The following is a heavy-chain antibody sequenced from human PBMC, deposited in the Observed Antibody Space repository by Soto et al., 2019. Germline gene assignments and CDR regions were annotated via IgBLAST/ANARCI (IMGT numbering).Heavy chain of an antibody. J-gene: IGHJ5*02. CDR2: ISSSSSYI. V-gene: IGHV3-21*01. CDR1: GFTFSSYS. D-gene: IGHD3-22*01. CDR3: AREYYYDSSGYYPWFDP. Sequence: EVQLVESGGGLVKPGGSLRLSCAASGFTFSSYSMNWVRQAPGKGLEWVSSISSSSSYIYYADSVKGRFTISRDNAKNSLYLQMNSLRDEDTAVYYCAREYYYDSSGYYPWFDPWGQGTLVTVSS.